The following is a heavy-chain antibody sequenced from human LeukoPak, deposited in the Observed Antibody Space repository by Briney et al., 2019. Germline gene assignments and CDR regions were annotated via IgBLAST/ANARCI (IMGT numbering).Heavy chain of an antibody. D-gene: IGHD6-19*01. J-gene: IGHJ4*02. CDR2: ISGSGGST. CDR3: AKTTAGHSSGRDPGWPVDY. CDR1: GFTFGSYA. Sequence: PGGSLRLSCAASGFTFGSYAVTWVRQAPGKGLEWVSHISGSGGSTYHADSVKGRFTISRDNSKNTVYLQMNSLRAEVTAVYYCAKTTAGHSSGRDPGWPVDYWGQGTLVTVSS. V-gene: IGHV3-23*01.